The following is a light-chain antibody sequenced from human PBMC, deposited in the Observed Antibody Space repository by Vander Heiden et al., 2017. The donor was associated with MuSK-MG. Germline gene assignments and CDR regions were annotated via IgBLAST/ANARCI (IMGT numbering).Light chain of an antibody. CDR2: DVS. J-gene: IGLJ2*01. Sequence: QSALTQPASVSGSPGQSITISCTGTNSDIGRYDYVSWYQQHPGKVPNLMFYDVSLRPSGVSNRFSGSKSGNTASLTISGLQPEDEADYYCSSYTSSSTQVFGGGTKLTVL. CDR1: NSDIGRYDY. V-gene: IGLV2-14*03. CDR3: SSYTSSSTQV.